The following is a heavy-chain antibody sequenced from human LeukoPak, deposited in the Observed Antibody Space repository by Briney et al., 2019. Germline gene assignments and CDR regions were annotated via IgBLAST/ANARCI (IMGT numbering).Heavy chain of an antibody. Sequence: ASVKVSCKASGGSFGGYAINWLRQAPGQGLEWMGGIIPMIGTTNFAPKFQVRVAFTADASTSTAYMDLSSLTSEDTAMYYCARDRAIPKADVFDIWGQGTMVTVSS. CDR3: ARDRAIPKADVFDI. V-gene: IGHV1-69*13. CDR1: GGSFGGYA. J-gene: IGHJ3*02. CDR2: IIPMIGTT.